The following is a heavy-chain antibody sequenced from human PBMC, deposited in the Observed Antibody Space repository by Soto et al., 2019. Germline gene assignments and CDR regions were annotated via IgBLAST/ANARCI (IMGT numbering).Heavy chain of an antibody. Sequence: SETLSLTCAVYGGSFSGYYWSWIRQPPGKGLEWIGEINHSGSTNYNPSLKSRVTISVDTSKNQFSLKLSSVTAADTAVYYCARHRGETAAGTGRVYFDYWGQGTLVTVSS. CDR2: INHSGST. CDR3: ARHRGETAAGTGRVYFDY. V-gene: IGHV4-34*01. CDR1: GGSFSGYY. D-gene: IGHD6-13*01. J-gene: IGHJ4*02.